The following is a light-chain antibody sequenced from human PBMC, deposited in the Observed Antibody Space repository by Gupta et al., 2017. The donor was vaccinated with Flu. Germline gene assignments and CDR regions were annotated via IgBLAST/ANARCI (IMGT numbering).Light chain of an antibody. V-gene: IGKV1-39*01. CDR2: NAS. Sequence: LIQNASSLETGVPSRFSGSGSGTDFSLSISSLQLDDFATYYCQQTYNIPPWTFGQGTKVEFK. J-gene: IGKJ1*01. CDR3: QQTYNIPPWT.